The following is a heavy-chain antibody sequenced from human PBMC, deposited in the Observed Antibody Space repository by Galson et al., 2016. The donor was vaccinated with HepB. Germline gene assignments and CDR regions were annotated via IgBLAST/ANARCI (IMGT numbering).Heavy chain of an antibody. D-gene: IGHD6-13*01. J-gene: IGHJ6*02. CDR1: GYTFNTYG. CDR2: ISAYNGNT. CDR3: ARAGVAAGFHYYYYYGMDV. V-gene: IGHV1-18*01. Sequence: SVKVSCKASGYTFNTYGVAWVRQAPGQGLEWMGWISAYNGNTNYAQKLQGRVTMTTDTSTSTTQMELRSLRSDDTAVYYCARAGVAAGFHYYYYYGMDVWGQGTTVTVSS.